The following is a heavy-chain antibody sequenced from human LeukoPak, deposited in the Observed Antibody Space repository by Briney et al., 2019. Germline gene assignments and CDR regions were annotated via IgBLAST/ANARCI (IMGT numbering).Heavy chain of an antibody. CDR3: ARGGYDHYYDSSGYRDAFDI. V-gene: IGHV1-18*01. D-gene: IGHD3-22*01. J-gene: IGHJ3*02. Sequence: ASVKVSCKASGYTFTSYGISWVRQAPGQGLEWMGWISAYNGNTNYAQKLQGRVTMTTDTSTSTAYMELRSLRSDDTAVYYCARGGYDHYYDSSGYRDAFDIWGQGTMVTVSS. CDR1: GYTFTSYG. CDR2: ISAYNGNT.